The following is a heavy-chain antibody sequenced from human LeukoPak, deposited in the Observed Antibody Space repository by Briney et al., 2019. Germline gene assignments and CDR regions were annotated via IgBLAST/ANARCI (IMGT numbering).Heavy chain of an antibody. D-gene: IGHD1-26*01. CDR1: GGSISSNNYY. CDR3: ARPFSGSYSDAFDL. Sequence: SETLSLTCSVSGGSISSNNYYWGWIRQPPGKGLEWIGSMYYSGSTYYNPSLKSRVTISVDTSKNQFFLKLTSMTAADTAVYYCARPFSGSYSDAFDLWGQGTMVTVSS. V-gene: IGHV4-39*07. J-gene: IGHJ3*01. CDR2: MYYSGST.